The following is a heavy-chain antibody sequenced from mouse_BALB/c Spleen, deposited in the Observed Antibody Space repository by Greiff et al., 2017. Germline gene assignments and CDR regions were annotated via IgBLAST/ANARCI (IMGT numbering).Heavy chain of an antibody. CDR1: GYTFSSYW. D-gene: IGHD1-1*01. CDR3: ARFLYYYGRGDY. Sequence: QVQLQQSGAELMKPGASVKISCKATGYTFSSYWIEWVKQRPGHGLEWIGEILPGSGSTNYNEKFKGKATFTADTSSNTAYMQLSSLTSEDSAVYYCARFLYYYGRGDYWGQGTTLTVSS. CDR2: ILPGSGST. J-gene: IGHJ2*01. V-gene: IGHV1-9*01.